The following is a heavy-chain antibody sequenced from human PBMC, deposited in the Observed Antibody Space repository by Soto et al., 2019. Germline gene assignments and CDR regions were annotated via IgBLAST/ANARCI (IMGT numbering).Heavy chain of an antibody. CDR1: GASISGFY. V-gene: IGHV4-4*07. CDR3: VRDGTKTLRDWFDP. CDR2: IYATGTT. Sequence: PSYPLSLTRTFSGASISGFYWSWIRKSAGKGLEWIGRIYATGTTDYNPSLKSRVMMSVDTSKKQFSLKLRSVTAADTAVYYCVRDGTKTLRDWFDPWGQGISVTVSS. D-gene: IGHD1-1*01. J-gene: IGHJ5*02.